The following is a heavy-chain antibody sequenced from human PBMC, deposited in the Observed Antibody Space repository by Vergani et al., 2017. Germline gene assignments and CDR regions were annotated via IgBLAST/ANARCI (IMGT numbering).Heavy chain of an antibody. CDR1: GFPFSSYG. CDR2: IWYDGSNK. D-gene: IGHD3-10*01. J-gene: IGHJ5*02. CDR3: ARESSRGVMIDP. Sequence: QVQLVESGGGVVQPGRSLRLSCAASGFPFSSYGMHWVRQAPGKGLEWVAVIWYDGSNKYYADSVKGRFTISRDNSKNTLYLQMNSLRAEDTAVYYCARESSRGVMIDPWGQGTLVTVSS. V-gene: IGHV3-33*01.